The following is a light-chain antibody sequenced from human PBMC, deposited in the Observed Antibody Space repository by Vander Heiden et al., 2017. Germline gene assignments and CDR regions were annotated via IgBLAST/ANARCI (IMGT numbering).Light chain of an antibody. CDR3: AAWDDSVNGPL. Sequence: QSVLTQTPSASGTPGQRVTTSCSGSYSNIGSSTVSWYQQLQGTAPNLLIYDNNQRPSGVPDRFSGSKSGTSASLAISGLQSEDEADYYCAAWDDSVNGPLFGGGTKLTVL. CDR2: DNN. V-gene: IGLV1-44*01. CDR1: YSNIGSST. J-gene: IGLJ2*01.